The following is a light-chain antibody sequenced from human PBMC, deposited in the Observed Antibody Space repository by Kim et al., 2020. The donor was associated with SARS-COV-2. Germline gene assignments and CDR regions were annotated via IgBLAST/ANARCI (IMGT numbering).Light chain of an antibody. Sequence: SASIGDRVTITCLASQNIDTWVAWYQQKPGKAPKLLIYRASTLESGVPSKFSGSGFGTEFTLTISSLQPDDFATYYCQQYNSFPYTFGRGTKLEI. CDR1: QNIDTW. CDR3: QQYNSFPYT. J-gene: IGKJ2*01. V-gene: IGKV1-5*03. CDR2: RAS.